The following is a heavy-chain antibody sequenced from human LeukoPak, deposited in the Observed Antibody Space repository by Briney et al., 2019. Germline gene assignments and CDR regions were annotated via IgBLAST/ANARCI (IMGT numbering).Heavy chain of an antibody. D-gene: IGHD3-9*01. CDR2: IIPIFGTA. CDR3: ATVYPNDILTGYNDY. CDR1: QSTLRSYA. J-gene: IGHJ4*02. Sequence: STVKVSCSPSQSTLRSYAISWVRQPAAPGLEWMGVIIPIFGTANYAQKFQGRVTIHADDSTSTAYMELSSLRSEDTAVYYCATVYPNDILTGYNDYSGQGTLVTVSS. V-gene: IGHV1-69*13.